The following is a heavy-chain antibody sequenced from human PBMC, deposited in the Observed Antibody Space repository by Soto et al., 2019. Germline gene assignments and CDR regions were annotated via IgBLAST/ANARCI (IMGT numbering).Heavy chain of an antibody. CDR2: IYWNDDT. D-gene: IGHD2-15*01. V-gene: IGHV2-5*01. CDR3: AHRSPGGCSGSSCYYNWFDP. J-gene: IGHJ5*02. Sequence: QITLKESGPALVKPTQTLTLTCTFSGFSLNTTSGAGVGWIRQPPGKALEWVALIYWNDDTRYSPSLKNRLIITKDPSKNQVVLTMTNMDPVDTATYYCAHRSPGGCSGSSCYYNWFDPWGQGTLVTVSS. CDR1: GFSLNTTSGAG.